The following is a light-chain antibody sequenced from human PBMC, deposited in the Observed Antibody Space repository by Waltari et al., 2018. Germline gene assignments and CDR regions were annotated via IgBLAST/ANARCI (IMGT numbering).Light chain of an antibody. CDR2: DAS. J-gene: IGLJ1*01. V-gene: IGLV2-14*03. Sequence: YQQHPSKAPKLIIYDASNRPSGVSNRFSGSKSGNTASLTISGLQAEDEADYYCSSYTTSNTLVFGTGTNVIVL. CDR3: SSYTTSNTLV.